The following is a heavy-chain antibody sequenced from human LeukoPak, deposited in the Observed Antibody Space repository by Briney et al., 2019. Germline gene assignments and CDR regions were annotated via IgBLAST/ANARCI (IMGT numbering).Heavy chain of an antibody. D-gene: IGHD6-19*01. J-gene: IGHJ3*02. CDR1: GGSISSGSYY. Sequence: PSQTLSLTCTVSGGSISSGSYYWSWIRQPAGKELEWIGRTYTSGSTNYNPSLKSRVTISVDTSKNQFSLKLSSVTAADTAVYYCAREIFGYSSGWSDAFDIWGQGTMVTVSS. CDR3: AREIFGYSSGWSDAFDI. V-gene: IGHV4-61*02. CDR2: TYTSGST.